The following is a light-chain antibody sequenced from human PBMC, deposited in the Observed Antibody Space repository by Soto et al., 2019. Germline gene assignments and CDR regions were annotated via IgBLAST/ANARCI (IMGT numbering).Light chain of an antibody. CDR1: QTVRND. J-gene: IGKJ4*01. CDR3: QQYNSWPLT. CDR2: DSS. V-gene: IGKV3D-15*01. Sequence: EFVLTQSPGTLSLSPGERATLSCRASQTVRNDYIAWYKQKPGLAPRLVMFDSSTRATGIPDRFSGSGSGTEFTLTISSLQSEDFAVYSCQQYNSWPLTFGGGTKVDIK.